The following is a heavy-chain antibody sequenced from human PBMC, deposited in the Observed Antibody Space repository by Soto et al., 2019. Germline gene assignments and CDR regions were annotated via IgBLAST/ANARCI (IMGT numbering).Heavy chain of an antibody. D-gene: IGHD2-15*01. CDR3: AGRYCTGGSCYRP. CDR1: GGSISSNSYY. Sequence: SETLSLTCTVSGGSISSNSYYWAWIRQPPGKGLEWIGSGNHGGNTYYNPSHKSRVTISLDTSKNQFSLKLTSVTAADTAVYYCAGRYCTGGSCYRPWGQGTLVTVSS. V-gene: IGHV4-39*01. CDR2: GNHGGNT. J-gene: IGHJ4*02.